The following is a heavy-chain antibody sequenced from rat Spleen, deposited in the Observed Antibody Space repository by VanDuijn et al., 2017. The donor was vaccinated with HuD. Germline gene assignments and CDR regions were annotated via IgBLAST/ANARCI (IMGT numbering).Heavy chain of an antibody. V-gene: IGHV5-20*01. CDR1: GFTFSNYD. CDR2: ITYDAFST. Sequence: EVQLMESGGGLVQPGRSMKLSCLASGFTFSNYDMAWVSQAPKKGLEWVASITYDAFSTNYRDSVKGRFTISRDNAKRSLYLLIYSLRSEDTATYYCRTDAFSLTPIPLDYWGQGASVTVSS. CDR3: RTDAFSLTPIPLDY. D-gene: IGHD2-6*01. J-gene: IGHJ4*01.